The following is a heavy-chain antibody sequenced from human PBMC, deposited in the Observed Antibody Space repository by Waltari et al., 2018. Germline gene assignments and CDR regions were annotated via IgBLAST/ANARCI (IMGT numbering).Heavy chain of an antibody. Sequence: EVQLVESGGGFFQPGGSLRLSCEASGFAFRNYWIHWVRQAPGRGLEWVSRSSGDGTSISNADSVGGRFSISRDNYKNTVYLQIHSLRAEDTAVFYCARLMLSHPENGMDVWGQGTSVTVS. CDR1: GFAFRNYW. J-gene: IGHJ6*02. CDR2: SSGDGTSI. D-gene: IGHD3-10*02. V-gene: IGHV3-74*01. CDR3: ARLMLSHPENGMDV.